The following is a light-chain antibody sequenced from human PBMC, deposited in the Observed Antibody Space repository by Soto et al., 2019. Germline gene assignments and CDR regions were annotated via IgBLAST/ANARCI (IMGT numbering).Light chain of an antibody. J-gene: IGLJ2*01. CDR2: NSN. CDR1: NSNIGINP. V-gene: IGLV1-44*01. CDR3: SAWDDTIYGPV. Sequence: QSVLTQPPSASGTPGQRVAISCSGGNSNIGINPVNWYLHLPGTAPKLLMYNSNQRPSGVPDRFSGSKSGTSASLAISGLQSEDEADYFCSAWDDTIYGPVFGGGTKLTVL.